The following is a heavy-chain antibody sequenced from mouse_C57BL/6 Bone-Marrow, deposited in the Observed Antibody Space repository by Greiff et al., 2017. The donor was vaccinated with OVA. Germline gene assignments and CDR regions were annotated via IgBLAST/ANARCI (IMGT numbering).Heavy chain of an antibody. CDR3: ASYDGYYNWYFDV. J-gene: IGHJ1*03. CDR1: GYTFTSYW. D-gene: IGHD2-3*01. CDR2: IDPNSGGT. Sequence: QVQLQQPGAELVKPGASVKLSCKASGYTFTSYWMHWVKQRPGRGLEWIGRIDPNSGGTKYNEKFKSKATLTVDKPSSTAYMQLSSLKSEDSAVYYCASYDGYYNWYFDVWGTGTTVTVSS. V-gene: IGHV1-72*01.